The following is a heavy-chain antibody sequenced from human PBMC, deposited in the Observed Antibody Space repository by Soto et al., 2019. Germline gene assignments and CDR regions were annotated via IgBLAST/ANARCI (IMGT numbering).Heavy chain of an antibody. V-gene: IGHV1-18*01. Sequence: QVPLVQSGAEVKKPGASVKVSCKASGYTFTSYGISWVRQAPGQGLEWMGWISAYNGNTNYAQKLQGRVTMTTDTSTSTAYMELRSLRSDDTAVYYCARVSAHTTIFGVVNYPHYYFDYWGQGTLVTVSS. CDR2: ISAYNGNT. D-gene: IGHD3-3*01. CDR1: GYTFTSYG. CDR3: ARVSAHTTIFGVVNYPHYYFDY. J-gene: IGHJ4*02.